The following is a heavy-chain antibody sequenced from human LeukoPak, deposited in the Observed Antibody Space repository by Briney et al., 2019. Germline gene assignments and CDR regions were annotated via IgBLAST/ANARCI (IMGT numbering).Heavy chain of an antibody. CDR3: ARDIREQDYYDSSGYFTFDY. Sequence: SETLSLTCTVSGGSISSYYWSWIRQPPGKGLEWIGYIYYSGSTNYNPSLKSRVTISVDTSKNQFSLKLSSVTAADTAVYYCARDIREQDYYDSSGYFTFDYWGQGTLVTVSS. D-gene: IGHD3-22*01. J-gene: IGHJ4*02. CDR1: GGSISSYY. V-gene: IGHV4-59*01. CDR2: IYYSGST.